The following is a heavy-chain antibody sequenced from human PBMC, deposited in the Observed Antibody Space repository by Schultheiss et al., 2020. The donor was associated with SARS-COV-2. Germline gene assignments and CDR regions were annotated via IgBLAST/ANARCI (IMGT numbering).Heavy chain of an antibody. Sequence: SETLSLTCTVSGGSISSFYWSWIRQPPGKGLEWIGEINHSGSTNNNPSLKSRVTISVDTSKNQFSLKLSSVTAADTAVYYCARGVRTVTTSLDYWGQGTLVTVSS. CDR3: ARGVRTVTTSLDY. J-gene: IGHJ4*02. CDR2: INHSGST. V-gene: IGHV4-59*01. D-gene: IGHD4-17*01. CDR1: GGSISSFY.